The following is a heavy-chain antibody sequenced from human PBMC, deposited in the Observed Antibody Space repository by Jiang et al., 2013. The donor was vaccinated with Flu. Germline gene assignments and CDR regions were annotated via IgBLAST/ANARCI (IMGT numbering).Heavy chain of an antibody. V-gene: IGHV1-69*04. CDR1: GGTFSSYA. J-gene: IGHJ6*02. CDR3: ASPITVTTDYYYYGMDV. CDR2: IIPILGIA. D-gene: IGHD4-11*01. Sequence: GAEVKKPGSSVKVSCKASGGTFSSYAISWVRQAPGQGLEWMGRIIPILGIANYAQKFQGRVTITADKSTSTAYMELSSLRSEDTAVYYCASPITVTTDYYYYGMDVWGQGTTVTVSS.